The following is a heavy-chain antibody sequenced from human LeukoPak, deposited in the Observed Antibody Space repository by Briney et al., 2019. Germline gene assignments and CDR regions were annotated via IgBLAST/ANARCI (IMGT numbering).Heavy chain of an antibody. CDR1: GFSFSSYW. Sequence: GGSLRLSGAASGFSFSSYWMSWVRQAPGKGREWVANTNQDGSAKNYAGSVRGRFTISRDNAENSLYLQMNSLRAEDTAVYYCAREGFLDYWGQGTLVTVSS. CDR2: TNQDGSAK. J-gene: IGHJ4*02. V-gene: IGHV3-7*01. D-gene: IGHD2/OR15-2a*01. CDR3: AREGFLDY.